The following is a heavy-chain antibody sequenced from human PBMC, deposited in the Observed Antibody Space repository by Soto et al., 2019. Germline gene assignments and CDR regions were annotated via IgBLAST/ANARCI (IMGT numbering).Heavy chain of an antibody. CDR2: ISANGGGT. V-gene: IGHV3-23*01. D-gene: IGHD1-26*01. CDR1: AFTFSTYA. CDR3: AKIAPNSGTYY. Sequence: GGSLRLSCAASAFTFSTYAMTWVRQAPGKGLEWVSSISANGGGTYYADSVKGRFTISRDNSKNTLYLQMNSLRAEDTAVYYCAKIAPNSGTYYWGQGTLVTVSS. J-gene: IGHJ4*02.